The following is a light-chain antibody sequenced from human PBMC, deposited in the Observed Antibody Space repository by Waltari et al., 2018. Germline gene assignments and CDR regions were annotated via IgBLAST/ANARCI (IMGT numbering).Light chain of an antibody. Sequence: QSALTQPASVSGSPGQSITISCAGTNSDVGDFDYVSWYQQPPGKAPKLIIYDVRRRPSGVSARFSGSKSGNKASLTISGLRAEDEADYYCSSYTSSSALLIFGGGTKVTVL. V-gene: IGLV2-14*03. CDR3: SSYTSSSALLI. J-gene: IGLJ2*01. CDR2: DVR. CDR1: NSDVGDFDY.